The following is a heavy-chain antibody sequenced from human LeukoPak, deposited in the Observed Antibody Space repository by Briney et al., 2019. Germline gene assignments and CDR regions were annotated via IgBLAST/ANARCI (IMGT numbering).Heavy chain of an antibody. CDR2: IYYSGST. CDR1: GGSVSSGSYY. Sequence: ASETLSLTCTVSGGSVSSGSYYWSWIRRPPGKGLEWIGYIYYSGSTNYNPSLKSRVTISVDTSKNQFSLKLSSVTAADTAVYYCARVVVPAENWFDPWGQGTLVTVSS. CDR3: ARVVVPAENWFDP. J-gene: IGHJ5*02. D-gene: IGHD2-2*01. V-gene: IGHV4-61*01.